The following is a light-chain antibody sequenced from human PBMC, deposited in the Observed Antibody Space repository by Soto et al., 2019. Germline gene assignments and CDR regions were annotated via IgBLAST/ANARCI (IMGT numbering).Light chain of an antibody. V-gene: IGKV3-15*01. CDR1: QSVSSN. J-gene: IGKJ2*01. Sequence: EIVMTQSPANLSVSPGERATLSCRASQSVSSNLAWYQQKPGQAPRLLIYGASTKAPGIPARFSGSGSGTEFTLTISSLQSEDFAVYYCQQYNKWPPYTFGQGTKLEIK. CDR3: QQYNKWPPYT. CDR2: GAS.